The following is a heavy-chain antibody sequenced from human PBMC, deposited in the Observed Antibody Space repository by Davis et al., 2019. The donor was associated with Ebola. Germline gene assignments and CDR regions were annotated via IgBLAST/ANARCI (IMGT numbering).Heavy chain of an antibody. D-gene: IGHD2-21*02. J-gene: IGHJ4*02. CDR2: ISGGGGTT. CDR1: GFTFSSYA. V-gene: IGHV3-23*01. CDR3: ATSKGVTALDY. Sequence: PGGSLRLSCAASGFTFSSYAMTWVRQAPGKGLEWVSVISGGGGTTYYADSVKGRFTISRDNSKNTLYLQINSLRAEDTAVYYCATSKGVTALDYWGQGTLVTVSS.